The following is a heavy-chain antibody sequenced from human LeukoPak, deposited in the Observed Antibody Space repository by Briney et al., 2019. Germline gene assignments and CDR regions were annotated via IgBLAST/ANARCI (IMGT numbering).Heavy chain of an antibody. CDR1: GYTFTSSG. CDR3: ASLDGMDV. CDR2: ISAYNGNT. V-gene: IGHV1-18*01. Sequence: ASVKVSCKASGYTFTSSGINWVRQAPGQGLEWMGWISAYNGNTNYAQKFQGRVTMTTDTSTSTVFMDLRSLRSDDTAVYYCASLDGMDVWGQGTRSPSP. J-gene: IGHJ6*02.